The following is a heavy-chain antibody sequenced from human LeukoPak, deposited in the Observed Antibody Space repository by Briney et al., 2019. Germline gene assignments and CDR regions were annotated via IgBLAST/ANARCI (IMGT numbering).Heavy chain of an antibody. CDR1: GFTFSSYW. J-gene: IGHJ6*03. CDR2: IKQDGSEK. CDR3: ARRGVDYYYYMDV. Sequence: PGGSLRLSCAASGFTFSSYWMSWVRQAPGKGLEWVANIKQDGSEKYYVDSVKGRFTISRDNAKNSLYLQMNSLRAEDTAVYYCARRGVDYYYYMDVWGKGTTVTVSS. V-gene: IGHV3-7*01. D-gene: IGHD3-10*01.